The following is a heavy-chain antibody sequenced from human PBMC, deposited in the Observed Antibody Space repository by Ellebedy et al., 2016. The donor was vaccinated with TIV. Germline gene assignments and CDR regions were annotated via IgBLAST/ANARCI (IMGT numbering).Heavy chain of an antibody. CDR2: VYYSGST. V-gene: IGHV4-31*03. D-gene: IGHD1-26*01. CDR3: ARARWGYSGSLYYFDY. J-gene: IGHJ4*02. Sequence: SETLSLTCTVSGGSIGSGTYYWSWIRQHPGKGLEWIGYVYYSGSTYYNPSLKSRVTISVDTSKNQFSLKLSSVTAADTAVYYCARARWGYSGSLYYFDYWGQGTLVTVSS. CDR1: GGSIGSGTYY.